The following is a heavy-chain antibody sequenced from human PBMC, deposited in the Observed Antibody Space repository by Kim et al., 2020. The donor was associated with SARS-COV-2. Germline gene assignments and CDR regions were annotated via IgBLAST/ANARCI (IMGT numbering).Heavy chain of an antibody. V-gene: IGHV4-31*02. CDR3: ARVRVVVPAARNWFDP. D-gene: IGHD2-2*01. J-gene: IGHJ5*02. Sequence: PSLKRRVTISVDTSKNQFSLMLITVTAADTAVYYCARVRVVVPAARNWFDPWGQGTLVTVSS.